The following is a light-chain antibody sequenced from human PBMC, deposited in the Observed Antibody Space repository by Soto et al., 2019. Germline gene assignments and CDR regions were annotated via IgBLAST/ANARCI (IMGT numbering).Light chain of an antibody. J-gene: IGKJ2*01. CDR1: QSVSSN. CDR2: GAS. V-gene: IGKV3D-15*01. CDR3: QQYNNWPLYT. Sequence: EVVMTQSPATLSVSPGERATLSCRASQSVSSNLAWYQQNPGQAPRLLIFGASTRATGIPARFSGSGSGIDFTLTISSLQSQDFAVYYCQQYNNWPLYTFGQGTKLEIK.